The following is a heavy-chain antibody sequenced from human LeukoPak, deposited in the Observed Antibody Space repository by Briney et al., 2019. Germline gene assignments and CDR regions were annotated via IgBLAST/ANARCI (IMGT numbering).Heavy chain of an antibody. CDR2: IHYSGST. V-gene: IGHV4-59*08. CDR1: GGSIRSYY. CDR3: ARRLGSSSTGFDY. D-gene: IGHD2-2*01. Sequence: SETLSLTCTVSGGSIRSYYWSWIRQPPGKGLEWIGSIHYSGSTTYNPSLKSPVTISVDTSKNQFSLKLSSVTAADTAVYYCARRLGSSSTGFDYWGQGTLSPSPQ. J-gene: IGHJ4*02.